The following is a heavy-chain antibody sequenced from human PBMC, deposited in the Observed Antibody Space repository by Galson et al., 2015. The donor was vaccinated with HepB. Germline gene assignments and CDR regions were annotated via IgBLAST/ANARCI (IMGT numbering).Heavy chain of an antibody. CDR3: ARSAAGLSIDY. CDR2: ISTFTGDT. CDR1: DYTLTNCS. D-gene: IGHD6-19*01. J-gene: IGHJ4*02. Sequence: SVKVSCKASDYTLTNCSISWVRQAPGGRLEWLGWISTFTGDTQYAHKFQGRLIMTTHTSTTTAYMELRSLRADDTALYYCARSAAGLSIDYWGQGTLVTVSS. V-gene: IGHV1-18*04.